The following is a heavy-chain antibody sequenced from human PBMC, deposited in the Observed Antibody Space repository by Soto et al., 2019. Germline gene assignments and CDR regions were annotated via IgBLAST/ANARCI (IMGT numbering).Heavy chain of an antibody. CDR2: INHSGST. CDR3: ARGISPMSGSTSRHRFNWFDP. J-gene: IGHJ5*02. V-gene: IGHV4-34*01. Sequence: SETLSLTCAVYGGSFSGYYWSWIRQPPGKGLEWIGEINHSGSTNYNPSLKSRVTISVDTSKNQFSLKLSSVTAADTAVYYCARGISPMSGSTSRHRFNWFDPWGQGTLVTVSS. CDR1: GGSFSGYY. D-gene: IGHD2-2*01.